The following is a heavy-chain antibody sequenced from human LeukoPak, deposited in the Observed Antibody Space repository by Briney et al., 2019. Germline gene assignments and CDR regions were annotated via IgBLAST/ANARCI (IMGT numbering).Heavy chain of an antibody. V-gene: IGHV4-59*01. CDR3: AREAMMGHTTFDY. CDR2: IYYSGST. CDR1: GGSISSYY. J-gene: IGHJ4*02. Sequence: PSETLSLTCTVSGGSISSYYWSWIRQPPGKGLEWIWYIYYSGSTNYNPSLKSRVTISVDTSKNQFSLKLSSVTAADTAVYYCAREAMMGHTTFDYWGQGTLVTVSS. D-gene: IGHD3-22*01.